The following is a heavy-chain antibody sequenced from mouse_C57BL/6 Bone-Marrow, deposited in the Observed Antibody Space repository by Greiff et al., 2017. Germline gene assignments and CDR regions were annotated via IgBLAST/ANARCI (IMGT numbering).Heavy chain of an antibody. V-gene: IGHV3-6*01. D-gene: IGHD1-1*01. CDR3: ARACYYGSSFDY. CDR2: ISYDGSN. Sequence: VQLQQSGPGLVQPSQSLSLTCSVTGYSITSGYYWNWIRQFPGNKLEWMGYISYDGSNNYNPSLKNRISITRDTSKNQFFLKLYSVTTENTTTYYSARACYYGSSFDYWGQGTTLTVSS. CDR1: GYSITSGYY. J-gene: IGHJ2*01.